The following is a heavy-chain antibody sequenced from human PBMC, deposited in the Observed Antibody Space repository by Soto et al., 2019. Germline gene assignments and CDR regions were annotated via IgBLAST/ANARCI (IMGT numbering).Heavy chain of an antibody. CDR2: IKHDGSEQ. CDR1: GFTFSNFW. Sequence: EVHLVESGGGLVQPGGSLRLSCAVSGFTFSNFWMSWVRQAPGKGPEWVANIKHDGSEQYYVDSVKGRFTISRDNAKNSVSLQMNSLRGDDTAVYYSAREGDCSGGGCFTGSKNWGQGTLVTVSS. V-gene: IGHV3-7*01. CDR3: AREGDCSGGGCFTGSKN. D-gene: IGHD2-15*01. J-gene: IGHJ4*02.